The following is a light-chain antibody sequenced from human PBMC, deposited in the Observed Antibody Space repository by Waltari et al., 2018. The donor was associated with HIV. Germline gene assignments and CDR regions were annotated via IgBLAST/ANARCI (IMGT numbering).Light chain of an antibody. J-gene: IGKJ3*01. CDR1: QSVSSSY. CDR3: QQYGSSPPFT. Sequence: EIVLTQSPGTLSLSPGDRATLSCRASQSVSSSYLAWYQQKPGQAPRLLSYGASSRATGIPDRFSGSGSGTDFTLTISRLEPEDFAVYYCQQYGSSPPFTFGPGTKVDIK. V-gene: IGKV3-20*01. CDR2: GAS.